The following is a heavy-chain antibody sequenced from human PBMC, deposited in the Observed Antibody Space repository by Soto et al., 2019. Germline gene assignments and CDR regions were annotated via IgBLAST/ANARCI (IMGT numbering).Heavy chain of an antibody. CDR3: ARDSYSSSSGLNYYYGMDV. D-gene: IGHD6-6*01. J-gene: IGHJ6*02. CDR1: GYSFTRYG. CDR2: ISAYNGNT. Sequence: ASSEVTCKDSGYSFTRYGISWVRQDPVQVLEWMGWISAYNGNTNYAQKFQGRVTMTTETSTSTAYMELRSLRSDVTAVYYCARDSYSSSSGLNYYYGMDVWGQGTTVTVS. V-gene: IGHV1-18*04.